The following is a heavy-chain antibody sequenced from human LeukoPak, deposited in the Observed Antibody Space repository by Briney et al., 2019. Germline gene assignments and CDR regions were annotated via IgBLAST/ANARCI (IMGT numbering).Heavy chain of an antibody. Sequence: GASVKVSCKTSGYTFTTYGISWVRQAPGQGLEWMGWISAHNGNTNYAQKLQGRVTMTTDTSTSTAYMELRSLRSDDTAVYYCARDTARITIFGVAKYMDVWGKGTTVTVSS. CDR2: ISAHNGNT. V-gene: IGHV1-18*01. J-gene: IGHJ6*03. CDR3: ARDTARITIFGVAKYMDV. CDR1: GYTFTTYG. D-gene: IGHD3-3*01.